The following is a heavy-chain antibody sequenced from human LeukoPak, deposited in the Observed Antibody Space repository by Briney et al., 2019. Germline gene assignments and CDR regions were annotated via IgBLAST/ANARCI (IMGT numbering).Heavy chain of an antibody. CDR3: ARGGITTIRYDY. CDR1: GFTFTTYS. CDR2: ISPDSGYI. V-gene: IGHV3-21*01. Sequence: GESLRLSCAAPGFTFTTYSMNWVRQAPGKGLEWVSSISPDSGYIYYADSVKGRFTISRDNAKNSLYLQMNSLTAEDTAVYYCARGGITTIRYDYWGQGTLVTVSS. J-gene: IGHJ4*02. D-gene: IGHD3-10*01.